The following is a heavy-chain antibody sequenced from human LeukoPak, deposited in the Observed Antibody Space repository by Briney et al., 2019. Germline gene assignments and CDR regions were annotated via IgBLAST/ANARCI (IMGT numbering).Heavy chain of an antibody. J-gene: IGHJ6*02. CDR2: IYYSGST. CDR3: AREGLYSSSSSRYYYYGMDV. Sequence: SQTLSLTCTVSGGSISSGGYYWSWIRQHPGKGLEWIGYIYYSGSTYYNPSLESRVTISVDTSKNQFSLKLSSVTAADTAVYYCAREGLYSSSSSRYYYYGMDVWGQGTTVTVSS. V-gene: IGHV4-31*03. D-gene: IGHD6-6*01. CDR1: GGSISSGGYY.